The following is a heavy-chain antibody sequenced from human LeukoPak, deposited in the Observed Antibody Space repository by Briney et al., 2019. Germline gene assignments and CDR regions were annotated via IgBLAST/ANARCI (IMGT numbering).Heavy chain of an antibody. CDR1: SYTFTNYA. V-gene: IGHV1-18*01. Sequence: ASVKVSYKASSYTFTNYAFTWVRQAPGHALEWMGWISAYNGNTNYAQKLQGRVTMTTDTSTSTAYMELRSLRSDDTAVYYCARSTVRGNHKGPDHWFDPWGQGTLVTVSS. J-gene: IGHJ5*02. D-gene: IGHD3-10*01. CDR3: ARSTVRGNHKGPDHWFDP. CDR2: ISAYNGNT.